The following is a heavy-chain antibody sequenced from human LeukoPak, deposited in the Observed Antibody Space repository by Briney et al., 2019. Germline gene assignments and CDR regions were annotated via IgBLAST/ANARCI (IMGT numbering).Heavy chain of an antibody. V-gene: IGHV3-7*01. D-gene: IGHD3-22*01. CDR1: EFKFSTSW. Sequence: GGSLRLSCAASEFKFSTSWMSWVRQAPGKGLEWVANIKQDGSEKYYVDSVKGRFTISRDNAKNSLYLQMNSLRAEDTAVYYCAGMESSTYYPFYFDYWGRGTLVTVSS. CDR2: IKQDGSEK. J-gene: IGHJ4*02. CDR3: AGMESSTYYPFYFDY.